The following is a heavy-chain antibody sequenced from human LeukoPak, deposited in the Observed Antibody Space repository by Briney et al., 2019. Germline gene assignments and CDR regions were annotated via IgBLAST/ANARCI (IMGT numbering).Heavy chain of an antibody. D-gene: IGHD4-23*01. CDR2: ISSIGGST. Sequence: GGSLRLSCSASGFTFSSYPMHWVRQAPGKGLEYVSTISSIGGSTYHADPVKGRFTISRDNSKNTLYLQMSSLRTEDSAVYFCVKTTTVALDYWGQGTLVTVSS. V-gene: IGHV3-64D*09. J-gene: IGHJ4*02. CDR1: GFTFSSYP. CDR3: VKTTTVALDY.